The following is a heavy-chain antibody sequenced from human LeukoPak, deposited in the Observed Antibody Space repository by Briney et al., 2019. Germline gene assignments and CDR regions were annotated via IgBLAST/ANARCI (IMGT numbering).Heavy chain of an antibody. J-gene: IGHJ3*02. V-gene: IGHV3-9*01. Sequence: GGSLSLSCAASGFTFDDYAMHWVRQAPGKGLEWVSGISWNSGSIGYADSVEGRFTISRDNDKNSLYLQMNSLRAEDTAVYYCVQEGPRGLAFDIWGQGTKVTVSS. CDR2: ISWNSGSI. CDR3: VQEGPRGLAFDI. CDR1: GFTFDDYA.